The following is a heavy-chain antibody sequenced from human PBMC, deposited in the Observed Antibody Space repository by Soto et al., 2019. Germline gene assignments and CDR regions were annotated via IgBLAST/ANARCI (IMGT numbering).Heavy chain of an antibody. Sequence: SETLSLTCTVACGSIRNYYWSWLRQVPGKGLEWIGYIHYSGGTNYNPSLKSRLTIAVDTSKNQFLLKLSSVTAPDTAVYYCARGRGDYYFDYWGQGTLVTVSS. CDR2: IHYSGGT. CDR1: CGSIRNYY. D-gene: IGHD2-21*02. V-gene: IGHV4-59*01. CDR3: ARGRGDYYFDY. J-gene: IGHJ4*02.